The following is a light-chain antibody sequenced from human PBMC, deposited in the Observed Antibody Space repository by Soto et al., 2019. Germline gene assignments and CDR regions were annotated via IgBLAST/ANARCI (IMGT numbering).Light chain of an antibody. CDR1: SSDFGGYNF. Sequence: QSALTQPASLSGSPGQSITISCTGTSSDFGGYNFVSWYQQYPGTAPKVVIYEVNNRPSGVSDRFSGSKSGNTASLTISGLQAEDEADYFCSSFTASSTLVFGTGTKLTVL. CDR2: EVN. V-gene: IGLV2-14*01. CDR3: SSFTASSTLV. J-gene: IGLJ1*01.